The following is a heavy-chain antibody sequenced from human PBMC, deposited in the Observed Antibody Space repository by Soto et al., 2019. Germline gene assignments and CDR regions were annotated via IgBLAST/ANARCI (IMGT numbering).Heavy chain of an antibody. Sequence: GGSLSLSCAASGFPFSSYSMNWVRQAPGKGLEWVSSISSSSYIYYADSVKGRFTISRGNAKNSLYLQMNSLRAEDTAVYYCAVDYEMDDAFDIWGQGTMVTVSS. CDR3: AVDYEMDDAFDI. CDR1: GFPFSSYS. J-gene: IGHJ3*02. V-gene: IGHV3-21*01. D-gene: IGHD4-17*01. CDR2: ISSSSYI.